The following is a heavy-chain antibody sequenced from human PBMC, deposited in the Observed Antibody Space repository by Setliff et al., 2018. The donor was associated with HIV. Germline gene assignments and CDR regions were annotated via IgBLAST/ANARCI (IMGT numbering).Heavy chain of an antibody. CDR1: GHSISSDYY. Sequence: SETLSLTCAVSGHSISSDYYWGWIRQPPGKGLEWIGSIYHSGSTYYNPSLKSRVTISVDTSKNQFSLKLSPVTAADTAVYYCARKSNYYYGSGSPYFDLWGRGTLVTVSS. CDR3: ARKSNYYYGSGSPYFDL. D-gene: IGHD3-10*01. CDR2: IYHSGST. V-gene: IGHV4-38-2*01. J-gene: IGHJ2*01.